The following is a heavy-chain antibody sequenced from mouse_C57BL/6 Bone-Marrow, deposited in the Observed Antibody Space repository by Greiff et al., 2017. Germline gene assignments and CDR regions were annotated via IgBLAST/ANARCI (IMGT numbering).Heavy chain of an antibody. Sequence: VQLQQSGAELVKPGASVKISCKASGYAFSSYWMNWVKQRPGKGLEWIGQIYPGDGDTNYNGKFKGKATLTADKSSSTAYMQLSSLTSDDSAVYCCARRGSSSAMDYWGQGTSVTVSS. CDR1: GYAFSSYW. CDR2: IYPGDGDT. CDR3: ARRGSSSAMDY. J-gene: IGHJ4*01. D-gene: IGHD1-1*01. V-gene: IGHV1-80*01.